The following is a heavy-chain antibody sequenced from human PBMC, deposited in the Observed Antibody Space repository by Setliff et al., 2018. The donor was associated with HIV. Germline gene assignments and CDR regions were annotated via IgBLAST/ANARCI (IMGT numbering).Heavy chain of an antibody. Sequence: SETLSLTCTVSGGSISRGSYYWSWIRQPAGKGLEWIGRIYTSGNINYNPSLKSRVTISVDTSKNQFSLKLSSVTAADTAVYYCARGRRDGYRDFDYWGQGTLVTVSS. CDR2: IYTSGNI. CDR1: GGSISRGSYY. V-gene: IGHV4-61*02. CDR3: ARGRRDGYRDFDY. J-gene: IGHJ4*02. D-gene: IGHD5-12*01.